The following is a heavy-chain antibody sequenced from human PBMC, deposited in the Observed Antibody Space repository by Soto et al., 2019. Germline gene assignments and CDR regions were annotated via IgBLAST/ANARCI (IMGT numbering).Heavy chain of an antibody. CDR1: GFTFSDHY. J-gene: IGHJ4*02. Sequence: GGSLRLSCAASGFTFSDHYMDWVRQAPGKGLEWVGRIRNKANSYTTEYAASVKGRFTISRDDSKNSLYLQMNSLKTEDTAVYYCAREKRYCSSTSCIYFDYWGQGTLVTVSS. CDR2: IRNKANSYTT. V-gene: IGHV3-72*01. D-gene: IGHD2-2*01. CDR3: AREKRYCSSTSCIYFDY.